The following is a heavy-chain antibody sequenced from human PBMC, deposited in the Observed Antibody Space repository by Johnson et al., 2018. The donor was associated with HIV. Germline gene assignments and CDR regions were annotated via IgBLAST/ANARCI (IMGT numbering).Heavy chain of an antibody. V-gene: IGHV3-48*01. CDR2: FTCCGRTI. Sequence: VQLLESGGGVAQPGESLRLSCVASGFTFSRYGMHWVRQAPGTGLEWVSYFTCCGRTISYAASFNRRFTISRDKSNNTLYLQMNSLRAEDTAAYYCTRDPFPRLYAFDLWGQGTMVTVSS. CDR3: TRDPFPRLYAFDL. CDR1: GFTFSRYG. J-gene: IGHJ3*01.